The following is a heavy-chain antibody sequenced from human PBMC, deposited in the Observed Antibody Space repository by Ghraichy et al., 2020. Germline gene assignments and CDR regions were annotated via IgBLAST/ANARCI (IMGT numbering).Heavy chain of an antibody. J-gene: IGHJ3*02. CDR3: TRGEVVGATADTFDVWGQPFDI. D-gene: IGHD1-26*01. CDR2: INPRGGST. Sequence: ASVKVSCKASGYTFTSYYIHWVRQAPGQGLEWMGIINPRGGSTSYGQKLQGRVTVTRDMSTSTVYIELSSLRSEDTAIYYCTRGEVVGATADTFDVWGQPFDIWGQGTMVTVSS. CDR1: GYTFTSYY. V-gene: IGHV1-46*04.